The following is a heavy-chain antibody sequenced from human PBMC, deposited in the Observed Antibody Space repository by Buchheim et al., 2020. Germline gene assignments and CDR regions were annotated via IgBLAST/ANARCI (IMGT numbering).Heavy chain of an antibody. D-gene: IGHD2-15*01. CDR2: ISYDGSNK. Sequence: QVQLVESGGGVVQPGRSLRLSCAASGFTFSSYGMHWVRQAPGKGLEWVAVISYDGSNKYYADSVKGRFTISRDNSKNTLYLQMNSLRAEDTAVYYCASPYCSGGSCSVWWYFDLWGRGTL. V-gene: IGHV3-30*03. J-gene: IGHJ2*01. CDR1: GFTFSSYG. CDR3: ASPYCSGGSCSVWWYFDL.